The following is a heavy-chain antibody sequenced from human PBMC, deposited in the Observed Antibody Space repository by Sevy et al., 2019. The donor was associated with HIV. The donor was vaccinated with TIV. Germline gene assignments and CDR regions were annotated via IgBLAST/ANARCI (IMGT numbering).Heavy chain of an antibody. CDR3: ARNTYYYDSTGYGAFDL. J-gene: IGHJ3*01. D-gene: IGHD3-22*01. CDR2: MNWKGDNT. CDR1: GFTFSDYA. V-gene: IGHV3-20*04. Sequence: GGSLRLSCVASGFTFSDYAMSWVRQPPGKGLEWVSSMNWKGDNTGYADSLKGRFTISRDSIKNSLFLKINSLRVEDTALYYCARNTYYYDSTGYGAFDLWGQGTMVTVSS.